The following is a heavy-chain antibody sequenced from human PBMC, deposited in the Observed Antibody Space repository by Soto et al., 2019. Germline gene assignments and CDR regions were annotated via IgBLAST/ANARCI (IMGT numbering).Heavy chain of an antibody. J-gene: IGHJ5*02. D-gene: IGHD2-2*03. CDR3: ARGNGYCSSTSCYNWFDP. CDR1: GDSVSSNTAA. V-gene: IGHV6-1*01. Sequence: SQTLSLTCAISGDSVSSNTAAWNWIRQSPSRGLEWLGRTYYRSKWYNDYAVSVKSRITINPDTSKNQFSLHLNSVTPEDTAVYYCARGNGYCSSTSCYNWFDPRGQGTLVTVSS. CDR2: TYYRSKWYN.